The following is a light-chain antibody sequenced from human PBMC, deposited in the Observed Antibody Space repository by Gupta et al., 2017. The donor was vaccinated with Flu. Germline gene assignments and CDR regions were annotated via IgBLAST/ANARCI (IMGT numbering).Light chain of an antibody. V-gene: IGLV1-44*01. J-gene: IGLJ3*02. CDR1: SSNTGSDN. CDR3: ATWDNSLNSWV. Sequence: QSVLTQPPSTSETPGQRVTISCSGGSSNTGSDNVNWYQQLPGTAPKLLIYNNNQRPSGVPDRFSGSKSGTSASLAISGLQSEDEAVYYCATWDNSLNSWVFGGGTKLTVL. CDR2: NNN.